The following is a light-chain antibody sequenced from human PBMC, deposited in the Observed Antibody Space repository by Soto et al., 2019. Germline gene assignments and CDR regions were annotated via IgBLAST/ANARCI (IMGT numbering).Light chain of an antibody. Sequence: DIQMTQSPSTVSASVGYRVMITCRASQNINNRLAWYRQRPGKSPKLLVYWASTLESGVPSRFSGSGSGTEFTLTIYGLQPEDFATYFCQEYKSYSTFGPRTKVDIK. V-gene: IGKV1-5*03. CDR3: QEYKSYST. J-gene: IGKJ1*01. CDR2: WAS. CDR1: QNINNR.